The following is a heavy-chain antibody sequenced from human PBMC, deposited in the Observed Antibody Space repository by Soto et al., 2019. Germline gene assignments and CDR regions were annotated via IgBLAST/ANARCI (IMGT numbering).Heavy chain of an antibody. Sequence: AETLSLTCTVSGGSVSSGSYYWSWIRQPPGKGLEWIGYIYYSGSTNYNPSLKSRVTISVDTSKNQFSLKLSSVTAADTAVYYCASGRITIFGVVIRYYYYRMDVWGQGTTVTVSS. V-gene: IGHV4-61*01. D-gene: IGHD3-3*01. CDR2: IYYSGST. CDR1: GGSVSSGSYY. CDR3: ASGRITIFGVVIRYYYYRMDV. J-gene: IGHJ6*02.